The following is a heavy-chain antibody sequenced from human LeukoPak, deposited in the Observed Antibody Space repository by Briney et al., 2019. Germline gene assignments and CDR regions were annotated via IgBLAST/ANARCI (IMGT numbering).Heavy chain of an antibody. CDR3: AKDYFFPNYYDSSGYSDY. CDR1: GFTFSSYG. Sequence: GGSLRLSCAASGFTFSSYGMHWVRQAPGKGLEWVAFIRYDGSNKYYADSVKGRFTISRDNSKNTLYLQMNSLRAEDTAAYYCAKDYFFPNYYDSSGYSDYWGQGTLVTVSS. J-gene: IGHJ4*02. D-gene: IGHD3-22*01. V-gene: IGHV3-30*02. CDR2: IRYDGSNK.